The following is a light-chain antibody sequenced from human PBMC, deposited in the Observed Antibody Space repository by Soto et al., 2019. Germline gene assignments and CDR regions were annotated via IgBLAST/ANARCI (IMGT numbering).Light chain of an antibody. J-gene: IGLJ2*01. V-gene: IGLV2-8*01. CDR2: EVT. Sequence: QSALTQPPSASGSPGQSVTISCTGTSSDVGGYDYVSWYQQHPGKAPKLMIYEVTKRPSGVPDRFSGSKSGNTASLTVSGLRADDEADYYCSSYAGSNNLVFGGGTQLTVL. CDR1: SSDVGGYDY. CDR3: SSYAGSNNLV.